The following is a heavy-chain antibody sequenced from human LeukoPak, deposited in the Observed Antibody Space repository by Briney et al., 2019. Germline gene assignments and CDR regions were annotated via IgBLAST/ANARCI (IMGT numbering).Heavy chain of an antibody. CDR2: TSHSDSP. CDR1: GGSISSYY. CDR3: AGHQWVPAFDI. D-gene: IGHD1-26*01. V-gene: IGHV4-59*04. J-gene: IGHJ3*02. Sequence: PSETLSLTCTVSGGSISSYYWSWIRQPPGKGLEWIGSTSHSDSPYYNPSLESRVTISLDTSRNQFSLKLTSVTAADTAVYYCAGHQWVPAFDIWGQGTMVTVSS.